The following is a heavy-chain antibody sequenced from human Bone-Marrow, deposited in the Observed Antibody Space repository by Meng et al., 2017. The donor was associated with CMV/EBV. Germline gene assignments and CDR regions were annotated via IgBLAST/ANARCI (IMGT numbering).Heavy chain of an antibody. J-gene: IGHJ4*02. V-gene: IGHV5-51*01. CDR3: ARGLCLAALAY. Sequence: GESLKISCKGSGYRFTSYWIGWVRQMPGKGLEWMGIIYPGDSDTRSSPSFQGPVPISADKSISTAYLQWSSLKASDTAMYYCARGLCLAALAYLGQGTLVTVSS. CDR2: IYPGDSDT. CDR1: GYRFTSYW.